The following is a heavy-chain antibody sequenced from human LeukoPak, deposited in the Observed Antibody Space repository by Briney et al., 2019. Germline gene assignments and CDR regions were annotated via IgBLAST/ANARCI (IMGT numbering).Heavy chain of an antibody. Sequence: GASVTVSYKASGYTFTDYYMHRVRQAPGQRLEWMGRINPNRGGTNYAQKFQGRVTMPRDTSISTAYMELSRLRSDDTAVYYCARALYSSSYRGWGQGTLVTVSS. CDR2: INPNRGGT. CDR3: ARALYSSSYRG. D-gene: IGHD6-13*01. V-gene: IGHV1-2*06. CDR1: GYTFTDYY. J-gene: IGHJ4*02.